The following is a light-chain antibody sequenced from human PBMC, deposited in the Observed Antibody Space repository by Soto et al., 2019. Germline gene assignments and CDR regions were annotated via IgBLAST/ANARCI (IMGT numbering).Light chain of an antibody. CDR1: SSDVGGYNY. CDR3: SSYTSSSTVL. V-gene: IGLV2-14*01. Sequence: QSALTQPASVSGSPGQSITISCTGTSSDVGGYNYVSWYQQHPGKAPKLTIYDVSNRPSGVSNRFSRSKSGNTASLTISGLQAEDEADYYCSSYTSSSTVLFGGGTKLTVL. CDR2: DVS. J-gene: IGLJ2*01.